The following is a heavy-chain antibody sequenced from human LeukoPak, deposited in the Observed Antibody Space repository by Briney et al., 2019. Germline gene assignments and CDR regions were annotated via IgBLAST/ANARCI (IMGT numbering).Heavy chain of an antibody. Sequence: GGSLRLSCAASGFILNDYGMHWVRQAPGKGLEWVADIWFDKNQHFADSVKGRFATSRDNSKNTVYLQINSLRAEDTAVYYCARDRHCVNGVCHSPPGMDVWGQGTTVTVSS. J-gene: IGHJ6*02. D-gene: IGHD2-8*01. V-gene: IGHV3-33*01. CDR2: IWFDKNQ. CDR3: ARDRHCVNGVCHSPPGMDV. CDR1: GFILNDYG.